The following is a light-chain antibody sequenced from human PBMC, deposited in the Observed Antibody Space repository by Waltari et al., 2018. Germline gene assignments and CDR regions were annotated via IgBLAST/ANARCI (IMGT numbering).Light chain of an antibody. CDR3: RQRSNWPLT. CDR1: QRVTTY. J-gene: IGKJ4*01. V-gene: IGKV3-11*01. Sequence: EIVLTQSPATLSLSPGERATLSCRASQRVTTYLAWYQQKPGQPPRLLIYDASNRAIRIPARFSGSGFGTDFTLTISKLEPEDFAVYYCRQRSNWPLTFGGGTKLEI. CDR2: DAS.